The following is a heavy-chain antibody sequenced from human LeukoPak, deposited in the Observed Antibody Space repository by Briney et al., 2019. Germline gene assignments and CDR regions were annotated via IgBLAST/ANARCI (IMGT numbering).Heavy chain of an antibody. D-gene: IGHD3-10*01. J-gene: IGHJ4*02. Sequence: GGSLRLSCAVSGFNVNSNYMSWVRQAPGKGLEWVAVISYDGKKTYYADSVKGRFTLSRDDSQNTVYLQMNSLRDDDTALYYCVRGSKIRGVIPEGEFDYWGQGTLVTVSS. CDR1: GFNVNSNY. V-gene: IGHV3-30*19. CDR3: VRGSKIRGVIPEGEFDY. CDR2: ISYDGKKT.